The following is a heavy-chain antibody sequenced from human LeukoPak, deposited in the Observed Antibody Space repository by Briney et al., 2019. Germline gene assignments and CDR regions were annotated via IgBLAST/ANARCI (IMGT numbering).Heavy chain of an antibody. V-gene: IGHV3-15*01. CDR2: IKSKANGETR. CDR1: GFTLSNAW. D-gene: IGHD1-26*01. Sequence: GGSLRLSCAASGFTLSNAWMNWVRQAPSKGLEWVGLIKSKANGETRDYAAPVKGRFTISRDDSDNTLCLQMNGLKSEDTGVYYCVTELSGSFPTWGQGTLVTVSS. J-gene: IGHJ4*02. CDR3: VTELSGSFPT.